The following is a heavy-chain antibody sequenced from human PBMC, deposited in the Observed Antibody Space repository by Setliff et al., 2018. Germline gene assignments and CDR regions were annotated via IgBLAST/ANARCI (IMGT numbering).Heavy chain of an antibody. CDR2: FTNSGTT. D-gene: IGHD6-19*01. J-gene: IGHJ4*02. V-gene: IGHV4-39*02. Sequence: SETLSLTCTVSGLSINNRNYYWGWIRQPPGKGLEWIGGFTNSGTTSYISSLKSRLTISVDTSKNQFSLKLSFMTASDTAVYYCARDAGGTISIAVFDYWGQGTLVTVSS. CDR3: ARDAGGTISIAVFDY. CDR1: GLSINNRNYY.